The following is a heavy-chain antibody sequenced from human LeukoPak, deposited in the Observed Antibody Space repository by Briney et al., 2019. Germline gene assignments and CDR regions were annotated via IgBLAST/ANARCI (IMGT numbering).Heavy chain of an antibody. D-gene: IGHD6-6*01. CDR2: IWYDGSNS. J-gene: IGHJ6*02. CDR1: GLTFSSYG. Sequence: GRSLRLSCAASGLTFSSYGMHWVSQALGKGLEWLAVIWYDGSNSYYADSVKGQFTISRDNSKNTLYLQMNSLRAEDTAVYYCARTNSRSSNYYYGMDVWGQGTTVTVSS. V-gene: IGHV3-33*01. CDR3: ARTNSRSSNYYYGMDV.